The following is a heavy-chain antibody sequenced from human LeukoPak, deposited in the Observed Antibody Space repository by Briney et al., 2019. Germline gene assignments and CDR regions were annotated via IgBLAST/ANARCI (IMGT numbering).Heavy chain of an antibody. J-gene: IGHJ5*02. CDR3: ARQSPYCTSTSCSATWFDP. Sequence: GESLKISCQGSGYRFTSYWIAWVRQMPGKGVEWMGIIYPGDSDTRYSPSFQGQVTISADKSISTAYLQWSSLNASDNAMYYCARQSPYCTSTSCSATWFDPWGQGTLVTVSS. V-gene: IGHV5-51*01. CDR2: IYPGDSDT. D-gene: IGHD2-2*01. CDR1: GYRFTSYW.